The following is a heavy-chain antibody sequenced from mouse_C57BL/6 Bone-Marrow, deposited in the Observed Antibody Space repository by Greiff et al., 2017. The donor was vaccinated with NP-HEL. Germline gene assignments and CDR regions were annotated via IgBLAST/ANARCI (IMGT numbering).Heavy chain of an antibody. CDR3: VRQLRLRMDY. CDR1: GFSFNTYA. D-gene: IGHD3-2*02. Sequence: EVQVVASGGGLVQPKGSLKLSCAASGFSFNTYAMNWVRQAPGKGLEWVARIRSKSNNYATYYADSVKDRFTISRDDSESMLYLQMNNLKTEDTAMYYCVRQLRLRMDYWGQGTSVTVSS. CDR2: IRSKSNNYAT. V-gene: IGHV10-1*01. J-gene: IGHJ4*01.